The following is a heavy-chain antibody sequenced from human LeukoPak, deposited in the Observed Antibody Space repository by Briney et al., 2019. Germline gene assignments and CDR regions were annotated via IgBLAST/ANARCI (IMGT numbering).Heavy chain of an antibody. Sequence: PGRSLRLSCAASGFTFDDYAMHWVRQAPGKGLEWVSGISWNSGSIGYADSVKGRFTISRDNAKNSLYLQMNSLRAEDMALYYCAKDKGAGYCSSTSCYMGAFDIWGQGTMVTVSS. J-gene: IGHJ3*02. CDR3: AKDKGAGYCSSTSCYMGAFDI. CDR2: ISWNSGSI. D-gene: IGHD2-2*02. V-gene: IGHV3-9*03. CDR1: GFTFDDYA.